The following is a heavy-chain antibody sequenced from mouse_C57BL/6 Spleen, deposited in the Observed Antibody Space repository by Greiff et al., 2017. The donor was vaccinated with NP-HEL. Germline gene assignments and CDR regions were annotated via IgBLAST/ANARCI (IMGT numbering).Heavy chain of an antibody. V-gene: IGHV1-80*01. CDR1: GYAFSSYW. D-gene: IGHD2-5*01. CDR2: IYPGDGDT. CDR3: AREDYYSNYAWFAY. Sequence: VKLMESGAELVKPGASVKISCKASGYAFSSYWMNWVKQRPGKGLEWIGQIYPGDGDTNYNGKFKGKATLTADKSSSTAYMQLSSLTSEDSAVYFCAREDYYSNYAWFAYWGQGTLVTVSA. J-gene: IGHJ3*01.